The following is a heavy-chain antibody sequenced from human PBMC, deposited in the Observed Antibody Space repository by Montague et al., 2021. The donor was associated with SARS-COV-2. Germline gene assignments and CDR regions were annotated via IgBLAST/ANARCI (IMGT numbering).Heavy chain of an antibody. CDR3: VRDTGSAQAGFDA. Sequence: CAISGDSVWSNTAAWNWIRQSPSGGLAWLGRTNYRSKWTSDYATSVEGRISIDPDTSKNQFFLHLRSVTLEDTGVYYCVRDTGSAQAGFDAWGQGTLVTVSS. J-gene: IGHJ4*02. CDR2: TNYRSKWTS. V-gene: IGHV6-1*01. D-gene: IGHD4-17*01. CDR1: GDSVWSNTAA.